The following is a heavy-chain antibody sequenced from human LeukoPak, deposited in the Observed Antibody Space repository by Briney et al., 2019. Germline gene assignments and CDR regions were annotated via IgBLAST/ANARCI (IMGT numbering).Heavy chain of an antibody. V-gene: IGHV1-46*01. D-gene: IGHD3-22*01. J-gene: IGHJ2*01. CDR2: INPNGGGT. Sequence: ASVKVSCKASGYTYTNYYMHWVRQPPGQGLEWMGIINPNGGGTAYAQKFQGRVTMTRDTSTSTVYMDPSSLSSEDTAVYYCARDPRLSSGYSTGILWYFDICGRGTLVTVSS. CDR1: GYTYTNYY. CDR3: ARDPRLSSGYSTGILWYFDI.